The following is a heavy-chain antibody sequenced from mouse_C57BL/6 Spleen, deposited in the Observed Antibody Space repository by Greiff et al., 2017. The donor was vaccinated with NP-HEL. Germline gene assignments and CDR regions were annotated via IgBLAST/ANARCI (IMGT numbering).Heavy chain of an antibody. J-gene: IGHJ2*01. CDR2: ISSGGSYT. Sequence: EVKLVESGGDLVKPGGSLKLSCAASGFTFSSYGMPWVRQTPDKRLEWVATISSGGSYTYYPDSVKGRFTISRDNAKNTLYLQMSSLKSEDTAMXSCARLWNYFDYWGQGTTLTVSS. V-gene: IGHV5-6*01. CDR3: ARLWNYFDY. CDR1: GFTFSSYG.